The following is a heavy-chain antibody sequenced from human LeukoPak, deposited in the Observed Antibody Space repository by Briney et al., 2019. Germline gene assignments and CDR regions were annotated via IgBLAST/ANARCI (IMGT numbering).Heavy chain of an antibody. CDR3: ARGSVDAFDI. Sequence: GGSLRLSCAASGFTFSNAWMNWVRQAPGMGLEWVSSISSSSSYIYYADSLKGRFTISRDNAKNSLYLQMNSLRAEDTAVYYCARGSVDAFDIWGQGTMVTVSS. V-gene: IGHV3-21*01. CDR1: GFTFSNAW. J-gene: IGHJ3*02. CDR2: ISSSSSYI.